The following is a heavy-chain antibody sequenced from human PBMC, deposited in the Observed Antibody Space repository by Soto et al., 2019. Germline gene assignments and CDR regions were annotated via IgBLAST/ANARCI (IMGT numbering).Heavy chain of an antibody. V-gene: IGHV4-30-2*01. J-gene: IGHJ4*02. CDR1: GGSISGGGFS. D-gene: IGHD6-6*01. CDR3: ARHWGSSVAVRPPGD. CDR2: ILHTGGT. Sequence: PSETLSLTCAVSGGSISGGGFSWSWIRQPPGKGLEWIGYILHTGGTQYSPSFEGQVTISADKSISTVYLQWDSLKASDTAIYYCARHWGSSVAVRPPGDWGQGTQVTVSS.